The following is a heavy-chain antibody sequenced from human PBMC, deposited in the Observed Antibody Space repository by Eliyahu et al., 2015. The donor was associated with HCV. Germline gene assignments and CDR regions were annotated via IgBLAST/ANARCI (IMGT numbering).Heavy chain of an antibody. CDR2: INPSGGST. Sequence: QVQLVQSGAEVKKPGASVTVSCKASGYTFTTYYMHWVRQAPGPRPEWVGMINPSGGSTSYAQKFQGRVTMTRDTSTTTVYMELSSLTSEDTAVYYCARAGYYGSGRVGWLDPWGQGTLVTVSS. V-gene: IGHV1-46*01. D-gene: IGHD3-10*01. J-gene: IGHJ5*02. CDR3: ARAGYYGSGRVGWLDP. CDR1: GYTFTTYY.